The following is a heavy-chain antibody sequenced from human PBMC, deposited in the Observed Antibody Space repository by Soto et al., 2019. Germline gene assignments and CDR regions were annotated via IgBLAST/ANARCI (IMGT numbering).Heavy chain of an antibody. D-gene: IGHD3-22*01. CDR3: AKDITMILDLEAFDI. CDR1: GFTFSSYA. J-gene: IGHJ3*02. Sequence: PVGSLRLSCAASGFTFSSYAMSWVRQAPGKGLEWVSAISGSGGSTYYADSVKGRFTISRDNSKNTLYLQMNSLRAEDTAVYYCAKDITMILDLEAFDIWGQGTMVTVSS. V-gene: IGHV3-23*01. CDR2: ISGSGGST.